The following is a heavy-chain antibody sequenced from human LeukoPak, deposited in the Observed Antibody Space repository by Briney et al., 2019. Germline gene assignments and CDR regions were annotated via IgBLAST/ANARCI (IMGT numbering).Heavy chain of an antibody. CDR2: ISYDGSNK. CDR1: GFTFSSYA. D-gene: IGHD3-22*01. CDR3: ARESYYYDSSGYPYYFDY. V-gene: IGHV3-30*04. J-gene: IGHJ4*02. Sequence: PGGSLRLSCAASGFTFSSYAMHWVRQAPGKGLEWVAVISYDGSNKYYADSVKGRFTISRDNSKNTLYLQMNSLRAEDTAVYYCARESYYYDSSGYPYYFDYWGQGTLVTVSS.